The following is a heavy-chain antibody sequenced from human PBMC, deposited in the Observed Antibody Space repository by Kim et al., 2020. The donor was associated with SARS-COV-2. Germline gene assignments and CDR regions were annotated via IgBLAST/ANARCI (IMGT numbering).Heavy chain of an antibody. V-gene: IGHV4-34*01. CDR3: ANNYYDSSGYYSGFDY. Sequence: LKSRVTISVDTSKNQFSLKLSSVTAADTAVYYCANNYYDSSGYYSGFDYWGQGTLVTVSS. J-gene: IGHJ4*02. D-gene: IGHD3-22*01.